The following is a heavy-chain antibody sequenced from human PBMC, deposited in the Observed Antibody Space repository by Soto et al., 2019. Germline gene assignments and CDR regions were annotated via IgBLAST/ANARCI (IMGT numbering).Heavy chain of an antibody. V-gene: IGHV4-31*03. CDR1: GGSITSRGYY. CDR3: ARGGGSTKVDY. D-gene: IGHD2-2*01. J-gene: IGHJ4*02. CDR2: TSNSGST. Sequence: QVQLQESGPGLVKPSQTLSLTCTVSGGSITSRGYYWSWIRQHPGEGLEWIGFTSNSGSTSYNPSLKRRVTISVDTSSNQFSLNLKSVTAADTAVYYCARGGGSTKVDYWGQGTLVTVSP.